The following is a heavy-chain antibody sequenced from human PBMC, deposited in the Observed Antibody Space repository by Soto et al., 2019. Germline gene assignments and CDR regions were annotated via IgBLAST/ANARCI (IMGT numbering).Heavy chain of an antibody. V-gene: IGHV3-33*01. J-gene: IGHJ5*02. CDR1: GFTFSSYG. D-gene: IGHD2-15*01. CDR3: ARQVVGSSIRYNWFDP. Sequence: GGSLRLSCAASGFTFSSYGIYWARQAPGQGLEWVAVIWYDGSNNYYADSVKGRFTVYRDNSKNMVYLKMNSLRAEDTAVYYCARQVVGSSIRYNWFDPWGQGTLVTVSS. CDR2: IWYDGSNN.